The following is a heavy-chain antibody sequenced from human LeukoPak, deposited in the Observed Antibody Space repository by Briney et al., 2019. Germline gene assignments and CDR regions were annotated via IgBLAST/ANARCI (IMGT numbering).Heavy chain of an antibody. Sequence: SETLSLTCAVYGGSFSGYYWSWIRQPPGKGLGWIGEINHSGSTNYNPSLKSRVTISVDTSKNQFSLKLSSVTAADTAVYYCARGLVLRYFDWFDYWGQGTLVTVSS. V-gene: IGHV4-34*01. D-gene: IGHD3-9*01. CDR1: GGSFSGYY. CDR3: ARGLVLRYFDWFDY. J-gene: IGHJ4*02. CDR2: INHSGST.